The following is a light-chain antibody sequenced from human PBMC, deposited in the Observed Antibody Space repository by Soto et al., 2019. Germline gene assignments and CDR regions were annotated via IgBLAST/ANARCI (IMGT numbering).Light chain of an antibody. CDR2: GAS. CDR1: RPVSSSY. CDR3: QLVVALMYT. J-gene: IGKJ2*01. V-gene: IGKV3-20*01. Sequence: EIVLTQSPGTLSLSPGQRATLSCRTSRPVSSSYLAWYQQKPGQAPRLIYGASRRATGIPDRFSGSVSGTDFILTITRLEPEDFAVYYCQLVVALMYTFGQGTKLEIK.